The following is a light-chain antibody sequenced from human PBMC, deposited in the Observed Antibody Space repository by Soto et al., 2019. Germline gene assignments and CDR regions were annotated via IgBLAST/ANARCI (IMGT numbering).Light chain of an antibody. Sequence: DIQLTQSPSSLSASVGDRVTIACRASQTISNYLNWYQQKPGKAPILLIHTASTLQSGVPSRFSGSGSGTDFTLTIRSLQTEDFATYYCQQSFSSLFTFGPGTKVDIK. CDR1: QTISNY. CDR2: TAS. CDR3: QQSFSSLFT. V-gene: IGKV1-39*01. J-gene: IGKJ3*01.